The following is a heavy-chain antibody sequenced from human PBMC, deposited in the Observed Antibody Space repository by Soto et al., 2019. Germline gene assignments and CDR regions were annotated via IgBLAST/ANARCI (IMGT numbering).Heavy chain of an antibody. CDR3: ARGLVVVAATHFDY. CDR2: INHSGST. Sequence: QVQLQQWGAGLLKPSETLSLTCAVYGGSFSGYYWSWIRQPPGKGLEWIGEINHSGSTNYNPSLKSRVTIXVXTSXNQFSLKLSSVTAADTAVYYWARGLVVVAATHFDYWGQGTLVTVSS. J-gene: IGHJ4*02. V-gene: IGHV4-34*01. CDR1: GGSFSGYY. D-gene: IGHD2-15*01.